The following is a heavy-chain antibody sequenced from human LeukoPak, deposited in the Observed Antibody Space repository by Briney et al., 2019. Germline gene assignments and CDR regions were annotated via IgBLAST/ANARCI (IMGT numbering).Heavy chain of an antibody. Sequence: SETLSLTCTVSGGSISSYYWSWIRQPPGKGLEWIGYIYDSGSTNYNPSLKSRVTISVDTSKNQFSLKLSSVTAADTAVYYCARAPLGYCSGNTCHRWFDPWGQGTLVTVSS. CDR3: ARAPLGYCSGNTCHRWFDP. J-gene: IGHJ5*02. CDR2: IYDSGST. D-gene: IGHD2-15*01. V-gene: IGHV4-59*01. CDR1: GGSISSYY.